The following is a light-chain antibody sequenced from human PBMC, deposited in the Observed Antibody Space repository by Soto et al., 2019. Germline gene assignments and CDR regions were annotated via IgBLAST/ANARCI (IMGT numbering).Light chain of an antibody. Sequence: SALTEPPSASGSPGQSVTISCTGTSSDVGGYNYVSWYQQHPGKAPKLMIYEVSKRPSGVPDRFSGSKSGNTASLTVSGLQAEDEPDYYCSSYAGSNNFVVFGGGTKVTVL. CDR3: SSYAGSNNFVV. V-gene: IGLV2-8*01. CDR2: EVS. CDR1: SSDVGGYNY. J-gene: IGLJ2*01.